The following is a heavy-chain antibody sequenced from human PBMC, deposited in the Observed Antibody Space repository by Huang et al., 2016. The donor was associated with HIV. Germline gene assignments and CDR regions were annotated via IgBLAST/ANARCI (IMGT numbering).Heavy chain of an antibody. CDR1: GDFFSSTNYY. V-gene: IGHV4-39*01. CDR2: VYQSGST. D-gene: IGHD6-13*01. CDR3: ASQHIGAAATWF. Sequence: QLQLQESGPGQVKPSETLSLTCTVSGDFFSSTNYYWGWIRQSPGKRLEWVGSVYQSGSTNYNPSLKSRVTLSVDTARNQCSLRLNSVTAADTAVYYCASQHIGAAATWFWGRGTQVAVSS. J-gene: IGHJ4*02.